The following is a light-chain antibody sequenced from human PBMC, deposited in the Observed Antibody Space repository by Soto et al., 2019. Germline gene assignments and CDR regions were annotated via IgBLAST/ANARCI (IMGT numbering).Light chain of an antibody. Sequence: QSVLTQPPSASGTPGQRVTISCSGSSSNIGSNTVNWYQQLQGTAPKLLIYSNNQRPSGVPDRFSGSKSGTSASLAISGLHAEDEADYDCASWDDSLNGLVVFGGGTKLTVL. CDR1: SSNIGSNT. J-gene: IGLJ2*01. CDR3: ASWDDSLNGLVV. CDR2: SNN. V-gene: IGLV1-44*01.